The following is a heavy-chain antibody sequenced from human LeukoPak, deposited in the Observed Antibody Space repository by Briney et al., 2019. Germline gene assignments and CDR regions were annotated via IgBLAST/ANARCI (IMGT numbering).Heavy chain of an antibody. D-gene: IGHD3/OR15-3a*01. V-gene: IGHV3-48*02. J-gene: IGHJ4*02. CDR1: GFTFSGYS. Sequence: GGSLRLSCVASGFTFSGYSINWVRQAPGKGLEWLSYIAWDTITIYYADSVKGRSTISRDNAKNSLYLQMNSLRDEDTAVYYCAKDFQGRWTIDYWGQGTLVTVSP. CDR2: IAWDTITI. CDR3: AKDFQGRWTIDY.